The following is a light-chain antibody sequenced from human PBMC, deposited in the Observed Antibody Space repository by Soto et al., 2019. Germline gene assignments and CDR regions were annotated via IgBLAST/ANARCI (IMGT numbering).Light chain of an antibody. CDR2: VAS. J-gene: IGKJ1*01. CDR3: QQYGSSPWT. V-gene: IGKV3-15*01. CDR1: QSVGSN. Sequence: EIVMTQSPATLSVSPGERATLSCRASQSVGSNLAWYHQKPGQAPRLLIYVASTRAAGVPARFSGSGSGTEFTLTISSLQSEDVAVYYCQQYGSSPWTFGQGTKVEIK.